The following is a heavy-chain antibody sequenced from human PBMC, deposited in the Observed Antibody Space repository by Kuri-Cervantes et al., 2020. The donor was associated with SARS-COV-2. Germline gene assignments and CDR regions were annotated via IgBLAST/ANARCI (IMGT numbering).Heavy chain of an antibody. CDR3: ARPERDYYGYDVFDI. CDR2: FDPEDGET. V-gene: IGHV1-24*01. CDR1: GYTLTELS. J-gene: IGHJ3*02. D-gene: IGHD3-10*01. Sequence: ASVKVSCKVSGYTLTELSMHWVRQAPGKGLEWMGGFDPEDGETIYAQKFQGRVTMTEDTSTDTAYMELSSLRSDDTAVYYCARPERDYYGYDVFDIWGQGTMVTVSS.